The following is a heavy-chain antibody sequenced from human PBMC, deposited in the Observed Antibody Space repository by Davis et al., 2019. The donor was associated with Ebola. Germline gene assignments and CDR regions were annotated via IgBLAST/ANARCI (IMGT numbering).Heavy chain of an antibody. CDR3: ARAGGYCSSTSCYIGY. V-gene: IGHV3-7*03. J-gene: IGHJ4*02. CDR1: GFTFSSYW. Sequence: GESLKISCAASGFTFSSYWMSWVRQAPGKGLEWVANIKQDGSEKYYVDAVKGRFTISSDNAKNSLYLQMNSLRAEDTAVYYCARAGGYCSSTSCYIGYWGQGTLVTVSS. CDR2: IKQDGSEK. D-gene: IGHD2-2*02.